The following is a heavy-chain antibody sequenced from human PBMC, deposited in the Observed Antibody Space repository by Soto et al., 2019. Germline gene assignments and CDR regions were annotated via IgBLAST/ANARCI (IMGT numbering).Heavy chain of an antibody. Sequence: PGGSLRLSCSASGFSFDSFNMNWVRQSPGKGLEWFASISSTGGYFYTADSVKGRFTISRDNGKRSVYLQMNRLTADDTAIYYCARERYSGYDGPRYSLLDPWGQGTQVTVSS. J-gene: IGHJ5*02. D-gene: IGHD5-12*01. V-gene: IGHV3-21*01. CDR3: ARERYSGYDGPRYSLLDP. CDR2: ISSTGGYF. CDR1: GFSFDSFN.